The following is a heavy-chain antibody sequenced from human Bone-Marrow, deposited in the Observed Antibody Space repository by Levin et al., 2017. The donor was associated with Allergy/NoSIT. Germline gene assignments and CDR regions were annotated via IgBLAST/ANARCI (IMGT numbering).Heavy chain of an antibody. D-gene: IGHD6-13*01. CDR1: GNTLTELS. Sequence: GASVKVSCKVSGNTLTELSMHWVRQVPGKGLEWMGGFDPEEGETIYAEMFQGRVIMTEDTSLDTAYLDLSSLRSEDTAVYYCATVSPDKQGESGYDAFDLWGQGTMVTVSS. CDR2: FDPEEGET. J-gene: IGHJ3*01. V-gene: IGHV1-24*01. CDR3: ATVSPDKQGESGYDAFDL.